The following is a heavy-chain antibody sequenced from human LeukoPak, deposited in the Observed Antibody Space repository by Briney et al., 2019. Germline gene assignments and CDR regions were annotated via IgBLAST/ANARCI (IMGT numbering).Heavy chain of an antibody. CDR1: GFTFTNAW. D-gene: IGHD3-10*01. V-gene: IGHV3-15*01. CDR3: TTDLGLTMIRGVIVS. J-gene: IGHJ5*01. CDR2: IKSKGDGETT. Sequence: GESLRLSCAASGFTFTNAWMNWVRQAPGKGLAWVGRIKSKGDGETTDYAAPVKGRFTMSRDDSKATVYLQMDYLEAEDTAVYYCTTDLGLTMIRGVIVSWGQGALVTVSS.